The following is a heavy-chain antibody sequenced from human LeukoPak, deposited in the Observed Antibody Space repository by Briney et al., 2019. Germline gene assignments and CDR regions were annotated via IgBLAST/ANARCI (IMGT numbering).Heavy chain of an antibody. CDR2: ISSSGSTI. CDR3: ARGVDWCFDF. J-gene: IGHJ2*01. CDR1: GFTFSSYE. D-gene: IGHD3-3*01. Sequence: GGSLRLSCAASGFTFSSYEMNWVRQAPGRGLEWVSYISSSGSTIYYADSVKGRFTISRDNAKNLVSLQMNSLRAEDTAVYYCARGVDWCFDFWGRGTLVTVSS. V-gene: IGHV3-48*03.